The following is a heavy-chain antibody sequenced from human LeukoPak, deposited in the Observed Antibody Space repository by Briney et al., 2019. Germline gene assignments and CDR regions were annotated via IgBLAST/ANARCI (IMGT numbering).Heavy chain of an antibody. D-gene: IGHD6-19*01. V-gene: IGHV1-69*06. CDR3: ARDLTGYSSGWYYFDY. J-gene: IGHJ4*02. Sequence: SVKVSCKACGGTFSSYAISWVRQAPGQGLEWMGGIIPIFGPANYAQKFQGRVTITADKSTSTAYMELSSLRSEDTAVYYCARDLTGYSSGWYYFDYWGQGTLVTVSS. CDR2: IIPIFGPA. CDR1: GGTFSSYA.